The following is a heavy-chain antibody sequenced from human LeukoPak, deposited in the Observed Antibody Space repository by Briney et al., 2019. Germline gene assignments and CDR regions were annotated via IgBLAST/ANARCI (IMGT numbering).Heavy chain of an antibody. Sequence: PSETLSLTCTVSGGSISSYYWSWIRQPPGKGLEWIGSIYHSGSTYYNPSLKSRVTISVDTSKNQFSLKLSSVTAADTAVYYCARDLYMVRGVIIRGEDYWGQGTLVTVSS. J-gene: IGHJ4*02. CDR1: GGSISSYY. V-gene: IGHV4-38-2*02. CDR3: ARDLYMVRGVIIRGEDY. D-gene: IGHD3-10*01. CDR2: IYHSGST.